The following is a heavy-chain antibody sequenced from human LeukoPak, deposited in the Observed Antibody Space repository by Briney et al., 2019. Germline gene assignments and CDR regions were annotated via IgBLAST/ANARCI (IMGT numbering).Heavy chain of an antibody. CDR1: GGSFSGYF. CDR2: INQSGGT. D-gene: IGHD5-12*01. CDR3: TRDSSGYDWFYDY. Sequence: SETLSLTCAVSGGSFSGYFWSWIRQPPGKGLEWIGEINQSGGTNYNPSLKSRVTMSVDTSKNQFSLMLKYVTAADTAVYYCTRDSSGYDWFYDYWGQGTLVTVSS. J-gene: IGHJ4*02. V-gene: IGHV4-34*01.